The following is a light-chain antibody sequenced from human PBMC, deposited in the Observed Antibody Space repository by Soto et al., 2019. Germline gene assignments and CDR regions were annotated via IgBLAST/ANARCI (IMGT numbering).Light chain of an antibody. CDR3: QSYDSSLRVWV. CDR2: GNT. Sequence: QPVLTQPPSVSGAPGQRVTISCTGSSSNIGAGSDVHWYQQLPGTAPKFLINGNTNRPSGVPDRFSGSKSGTSASLAITGLEAEDEADYYCQSYDSSLRVWVFGGGTKVTVL. J-gene: IGLJ3*02. V-gene: IGLV1-40*01. CDR1: SSNIGAGSD.